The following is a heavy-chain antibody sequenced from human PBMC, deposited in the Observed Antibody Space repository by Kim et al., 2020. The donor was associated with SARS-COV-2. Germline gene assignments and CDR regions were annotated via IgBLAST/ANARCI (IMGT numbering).Heavy chain of an antibody. CDR3: ARDSGKVDY. D-gene: IGHD3-10*01. CDR2: SDT. J-gene: IGHJ4*02. Sequence: SDTRYSPAFQGQVTISADKSISTAYLQWSSLKASDTAMYYCARDSGKVDYWGQGTLVTVSS. V-gene: IGHV5-51*01.